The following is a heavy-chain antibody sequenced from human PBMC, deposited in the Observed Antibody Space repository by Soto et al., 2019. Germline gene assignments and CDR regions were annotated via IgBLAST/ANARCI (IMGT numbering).Heavy chain of an antibody. D-gene: IGHD6-13*01. V-gene: IGHV3-30*18. CDR1: GFAFGDYG. CDR3: AKNHLGIPFYYYYIMDA. J-gene: IGHJ6*02. CDR2: ISSDGNNK. Sequence: QVQLEESGGGVVQPGRSLRLSCAASGFAFGDYGMHWVRQAPGKGLEWVAIISSDGNNKYYADSVKGRFTISRDNSQNTLFLQMNSLRADDTALHYCAKNHLGIPFYYYYIMDAWGQGTTVTVSS.